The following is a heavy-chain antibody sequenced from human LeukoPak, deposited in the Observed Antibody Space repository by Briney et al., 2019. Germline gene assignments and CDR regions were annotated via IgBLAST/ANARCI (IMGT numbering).Heavy chain of an antibody. Sequence: ASVKVSCKASGYTFTSYDINWVRQATGQGLEWMGWMNPNSGNTGYAQKFQGRVTITRNTSISTAYMELSSLRSEDTAVYYCARGLSGSYSFDYWGQGTLVTVSS. CDR2: MNPNSGNT. J-gene: IGHJ4*02. D-gene: IGHD1-26*01. CDR1: GYTFTSYD. V-gene: IGHV1-8*03. CDR3: ARGLSGSYSFDY.